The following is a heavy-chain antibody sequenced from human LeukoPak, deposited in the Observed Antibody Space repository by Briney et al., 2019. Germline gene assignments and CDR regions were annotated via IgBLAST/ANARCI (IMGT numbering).Heavy chain of an antibody. V-gene: IGHV1-69*04. CDR2: IIPILGIA. D-gene: IGHD3-22*01. CDR3: ARVPSEYYDSSGYYFW. Sequence: GASVKVSCKASGGTFSSYAISRVRQAPGQELEWMGRIIPILGIANYAQKFQGRVTITADKSTSTAYMELSSLRSEDTAVYYCARVPSEYYDSSGYYFWWGQGTLVTVSS. CDR1: GGTFSSYA. J-gene: IGHJ4*02.